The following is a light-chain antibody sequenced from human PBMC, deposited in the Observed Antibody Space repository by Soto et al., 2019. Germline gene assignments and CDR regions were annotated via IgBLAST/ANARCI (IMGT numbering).Light chain of an antibody. V-gene: IGKV3-15*01. Sequence: EIVMTQSPATLSVSHVERATLSRRASQSVSSNLAWYQQKPGQAPRLLIYGASSRATGIPVRFSGSGSGTEFTLTISSLQSEDFAVYYCQQYNNWPLTFGQGTRLEN. CDR2: GAS. CDR3: QQYNNWPLT. CDR1: QSVSSN. J-gene: IGKJ5*01.